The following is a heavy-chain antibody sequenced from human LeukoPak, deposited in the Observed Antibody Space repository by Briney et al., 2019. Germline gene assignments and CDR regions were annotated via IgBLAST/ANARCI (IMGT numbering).Heavy chain of an antibody. V-gene: IGHV3-7*01. CDR3: ANAYGGSSDY. Sequence: GGSLRLSCAASGFTFSSYWMSWVRQAPGKGLEWVANINQDGSEKYYVDPVKGRFTISRDNAKKSLYLQMNSLRAEDTAVYYCANAYGGSSDYWGQGTLVTVSS. J-gene: IGHJ4*02. CDR1: GFTFSSYW. CDR2: INQDGSEK. D-gene: IGHD1-26*01.